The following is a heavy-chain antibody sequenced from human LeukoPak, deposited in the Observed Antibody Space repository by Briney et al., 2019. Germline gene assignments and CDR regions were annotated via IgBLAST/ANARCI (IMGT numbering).Heavy chain of an antibody. V-gene: IGHV4-31*03. J-gene: IGHJ4*02. CDR1: GGSISSGGYY. Sequence: SQTLSLTCTVSGGSISSGGYYWSWIRQHPGKGLEWIGYIYYSGSTYYNPSLKSRVTISVDTSKNQFSLKLSSVTAADTAVYYCARSAPQLALVSYFDYWGQGTLVTVSS. D-gene: IGHD6-6*01. CDR2: IYYSGST. CDR3: ARSAPQLALVSYFDY.